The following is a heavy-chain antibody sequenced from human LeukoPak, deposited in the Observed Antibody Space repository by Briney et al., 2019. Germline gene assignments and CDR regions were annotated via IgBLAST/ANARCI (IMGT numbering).Heavy chain of an antibody. Sequence: GASVKVSCKASGYTFTGYYMHWVRQAPAQGLEWMGWINPNSGGTNYAQKFQGRVTMTRDTSISTAYMELSRLRSDDTAVYYCARVPVGRVEVPAAMLDYWGQGTLVTVSS. D-gene: IGHD2-2*01. CDR2: INPNSGGT. V-gene: IGHV1-2*02. CDR3: ARVPVGRVEVPAAMLDY. J-gene: IGHJ4*02. CDR1: GYTFTGYY.